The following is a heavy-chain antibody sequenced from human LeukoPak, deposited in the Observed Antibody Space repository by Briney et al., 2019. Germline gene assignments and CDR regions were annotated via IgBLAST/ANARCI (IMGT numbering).Heavy chain of an antibody. D-gene: IGHD1-26*01. J-gene: IGHJ3*02. CDR1: GGTFNSYA. CDR3: AREDDTGRYMGDDAFDI. V-gene: IGHV1-69*06. Sequence: SVKVSCKASGGTFNSYAISWVRQAPGQGLEWMGGIIPMSDTANYPQKFRGRLTITADIPTSTVYMELSSLRSEDTAVYYCAREDDTGRYMGDDAFDIWGQGTMVTVSS. CDR2: IIPMSDTA.